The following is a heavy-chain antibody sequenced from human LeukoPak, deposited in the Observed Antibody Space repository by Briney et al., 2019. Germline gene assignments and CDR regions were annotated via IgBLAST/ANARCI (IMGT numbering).Heavy chain of an antibody. D-gene: IGHD1-26*01. Sequence: GGSLRLSCAASGFTFSSYSMNWVRKAHGKGLEWGSSISSSSSYIYYADSVKGRFTISRDNAKNSLYLQMNSLRAEDTAVYYCARYHPSGTYYVWDYWGQGALVTVSS. CDR1: GFTFSSYS. V-gene: IGHV3-21*01. CDR2: ISSSSSYI. CDR3: ARYHPSGTYYVWDY. J-gene: IGHJ4*02.